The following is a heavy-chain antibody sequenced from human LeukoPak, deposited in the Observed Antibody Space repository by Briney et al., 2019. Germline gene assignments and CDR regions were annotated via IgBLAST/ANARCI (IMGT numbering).Heavy chain of an antibody. D-gene: IGHD2-2*01. CDR1: GFTFSSYA. V-gene: IGHV3-30-3*01. J-gene: IGHJ6*02. Sequence: GRSLRLSCAASGFTFSSYAMHWVRQAPGKGLEWVAVISYDGSNKYYADSVKGRFTISRDNSKNTLYLQMNSLRAEDTAVYYCARDAGSSTSSGKYYYYYGMDVWGQRTTVTVSS. CDR2: ISYDGSNK. CDR3: ARDAGSSTSSGKYYYYYGMDV.